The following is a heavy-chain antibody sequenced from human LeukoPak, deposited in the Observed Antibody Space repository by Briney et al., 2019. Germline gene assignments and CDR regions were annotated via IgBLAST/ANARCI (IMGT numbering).Heavy chain of an antibody. CDR3: ARDKVTGASYFDY. Sequence: GGSLRLSCAASGFTFSNYWMSWVRQAPGEGPEWVANIKQDGGEKYYLDSVKGRFTISRDNAGNLLYLQMNSLRGEDTAVYYCARDKVTGASYFDYWGQGTLVTVSS. CDR2: IKQDGGEK. D-gene: IGHD7-27*01. V-gene: IGHV3-7*01. J-gene: IGHJ4*02. CDR1: GFTFSNYW.